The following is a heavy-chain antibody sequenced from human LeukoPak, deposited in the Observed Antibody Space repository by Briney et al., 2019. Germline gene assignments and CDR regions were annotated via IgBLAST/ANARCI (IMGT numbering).Heavy chain of an antibody. V-gene: IGHV4-4*07. D-gene: IGHD2-15*01. CDR2: VFNTGTT. CDR3: AKSGDFYFGMDI. CDR1: GGSISSYY. Sequence: SETLSLTCSVSGGSISSYYWNWIRQPAGKGLEWIGRVFNTGTTNYNPSLKSRFTMSLDTSKSQFSLSLSSVTAADTAIYWCAKSGDFYFGMDIWGQGTTVTVSS. J-gene: IGHJ6*02.